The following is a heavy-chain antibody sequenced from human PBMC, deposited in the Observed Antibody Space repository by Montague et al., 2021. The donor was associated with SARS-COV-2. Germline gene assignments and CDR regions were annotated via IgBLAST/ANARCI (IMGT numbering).Heavy chain of an antibody. J-gene: IGHJ4*02. Sequence: SETLSLTCTVSGDSFSSSNWWSWVRQPPGKGLEWIGEISRSGTTNYNSSLKSRVTMSVDMSKNQFSLRLTYVTAADTAVYYCARGANATAVGLDSWGQGTLVTVSS. V-gene: IGHV4-4*02. CDR2: ISRSGTT. CDR1: GDSFSSSNW. D-gene: IGHD6-19*01. CDR3: ARGANATAVGLDS.